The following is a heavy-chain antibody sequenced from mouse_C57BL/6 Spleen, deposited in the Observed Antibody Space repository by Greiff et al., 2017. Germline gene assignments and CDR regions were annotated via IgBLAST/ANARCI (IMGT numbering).Heavy chain of an antibody. CDR3: TNYGSSYGNFDY. J-gene: IGHJ2*01. CDR2: IDPETGGT. D-gene: IGHD1-1*01. Sequence: VQLQQSGAELVRPGASVTLSCKASGYTFTDYEMHWVKQTPVHGLEWIGAIDPETGGTAYNQKFTGKAILTADKSSSTAYMELRSLTSEDSAVYYCTNYGSSYGNFDYWGQGTTLTVSS. CDR1: GYTFTDYE. V-gene: IGHV1-15*01.